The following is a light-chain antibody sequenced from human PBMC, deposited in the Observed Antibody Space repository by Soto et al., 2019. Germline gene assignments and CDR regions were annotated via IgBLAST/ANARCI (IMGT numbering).Light chain of an antibody. V-gene: IGLV2-14*03. CDR3: SWYTTNNTPQIF. CDR2: DVS. Sequence: QSVLTQPASVSGSPGQSITISCTGTSSDVGGYNYVSWYQHHPGKAPKLLIYDVSNRPSGISNRFSGAKSDNTASLTISGLQPEDESDYCCSWYTTNNTPQIFFGTGTEVTVL. J-gene: IGLJ1*01. CDR1: SSDVGGYNY.